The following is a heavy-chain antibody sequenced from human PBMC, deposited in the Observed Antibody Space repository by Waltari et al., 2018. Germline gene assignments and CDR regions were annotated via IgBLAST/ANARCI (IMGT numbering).Heavy chain of an antibody. CDR1: GFTLDDYG. Sequence: EVQRVESGGGVARPGGSLRLSCAALGFTLDDYGMRGVRHAPGKVVAGGGVISWGGTSTGYADSVNGRVTTSRDKAKNSLYLKMNSLRVEDTALYYCARAEEIGLYYGSVSYLVDIWGQGTMVAVSS. CDR3: ARAEEIGLYYGSVSYLVDI. D-gene: IGHD3-10*01. J-gene: IGHJ3*02. CDR2: ISWGGTST. V-gene: IGHV3-20*04.